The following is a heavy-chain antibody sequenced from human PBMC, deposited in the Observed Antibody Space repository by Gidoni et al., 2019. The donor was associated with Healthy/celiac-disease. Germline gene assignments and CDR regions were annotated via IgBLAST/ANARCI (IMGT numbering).Heavy chain of an antibody. CDR3: ARAGYNWNGAQHDAFDI. CDR1: GGTFSSYP. D-gene: IGHD1-20*01. J-gene: IGHJ3*02. V-gene: IGHV1-69*01. Sequence: QVQLMQSGAAVKKPASSVKVSCKASGGTFSSYPISWVRQAPGQGLEWMGGTITIFGTANYAQKFQGRVTITADESTSTAYMELSSLRSEDTAVYYCARAGYNWNGAQHDAFDIWGQGTMVTVSS. CDR2: TITIFGTA.